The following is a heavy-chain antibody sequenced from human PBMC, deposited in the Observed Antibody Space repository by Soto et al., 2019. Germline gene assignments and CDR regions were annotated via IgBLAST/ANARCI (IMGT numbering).Heavy chain of an antibody. V-gene: IGHV2-26*04. CDR2: IFSNDEK. CDR1: GFSLSNAGLG. J-gene: IGHJ5*02. Sequence: QVTVKESGPVLVKPTETLTLTCTVSGFSLSNAGLGVSWIRQPPGKALEWLAHIFSNDEKSYSTSLKSRLTISKYTSKSQVVLTMTTMDPVDTATYYCASTYSTSWYWFDPWGQGTLVTVSS. D-gene: IGHD6-13*01. CDR3: ASTYSTSWYWFDP.